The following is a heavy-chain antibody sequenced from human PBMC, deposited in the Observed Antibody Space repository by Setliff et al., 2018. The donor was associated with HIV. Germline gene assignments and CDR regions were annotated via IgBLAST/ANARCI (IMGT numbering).Heavy chain of an antibody. CDR1: GLIFSSYW. V-gene: IGHV3-21*01. J-gene: IGHJ6*03. CDR3: ARDIERGYIHWFGGLKGYYMDV. CDR2: ISSSSSYI. D-gene: IGHD3-10*01. Sequence: GGSLRLSCAASGLIFSSYWMSWVRQAPGKGLEWVSSISSSSSYIYYADSVKGRFTISRDNAKNSLYLQMNSLRAEDTAVYYCARDIERGYIHWFGGLKGYYMDVWGKGTTVTVSS.